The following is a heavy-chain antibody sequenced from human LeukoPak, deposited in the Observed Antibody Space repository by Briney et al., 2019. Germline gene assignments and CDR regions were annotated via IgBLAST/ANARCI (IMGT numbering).Heavy chain of an antibody. Sequence: GASVKVSCKASGYTFTSYDMHWVRQAPGQGLEWMGWINPNSGGTNYAQKFQGRVTMTRDTSISTAYMELSRLRSDDTAVYYCARTAYDSSGKDAFDIWGQGTMVTVSS. D-gene: IGHD3-22*01. CDR3: ARTAYDSSGKDAFDI. V-gene: IGHV1-2*02. J-gene: IGHJ3*02. CDR2: INPNSGGT. CDR1: GYTFTSYD.